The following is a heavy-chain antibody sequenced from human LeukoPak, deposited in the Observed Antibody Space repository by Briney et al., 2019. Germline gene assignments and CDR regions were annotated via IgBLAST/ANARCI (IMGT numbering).Heavy chain of an antibody. CDR2: IWYDGSNE. V-gene: IGHV3-33*01. CDR3: ARDIASTRMDV. J-gene: IGHJ6*02. D-gene: IGHD2-15*01. CDR1: GFTFRSHG. Sequence: GGSLRLSCVASGFTFRSHGMHWVRQAPGKGLEWVAVIWYDGSNEYFADSVKGRFTISRDNSKNILYLQMNSLRSEDTAVYYCARDIASTRMDVWGQGTTVSVSS.